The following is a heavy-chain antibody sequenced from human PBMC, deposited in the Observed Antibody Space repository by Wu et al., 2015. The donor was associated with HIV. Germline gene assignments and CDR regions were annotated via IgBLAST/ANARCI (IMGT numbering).Heavy chain of an antibody. D-gene: IGHD2-21*02. J-gene: IGHJ4*02. CDR3: ARLAYCGGDCYFHYFDY. CDR1: GYTFTTYN. CDR2: INPTGIST. Sequence: QVQLVQSGAEVKKPGASVKVSCKASGYTFTTYNMYWVRQAPGQGLEWMGIINPTGISTRYAQKFQGRVTMTRDTSTSTVYMELSSLISEDTAVYYCARLAYCGGDCYFHYFDYWGQGTLVTVSS. V-gene: IGHV1-46*01.